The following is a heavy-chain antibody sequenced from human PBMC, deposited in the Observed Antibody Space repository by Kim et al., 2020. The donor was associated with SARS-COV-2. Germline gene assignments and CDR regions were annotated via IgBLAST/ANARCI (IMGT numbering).Heavy chain of an antibody. Sequence: GGSLRLSCAASGFTFSSYAMSWVRQAPGKGLEWVSAISGSGGSTYYADSVEGRFTISRDNSKNTLYLQMNSLRAEDTAVYYCAKAFEDYDYVWGSPGYGMDVCGQGTTVTVSS. CDR1: GFTFSSYA. CDR2: ISGSGGST. D-gene: IGHD3-16*01. CDR3: AKAFEDYDYVWGSPGYGMDV. J-gene: IGHJ6*02. V-gene: IGHV3-23*01.